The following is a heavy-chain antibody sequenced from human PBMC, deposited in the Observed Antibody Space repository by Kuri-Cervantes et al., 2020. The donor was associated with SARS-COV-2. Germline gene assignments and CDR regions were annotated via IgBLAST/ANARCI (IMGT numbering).Heavy chain of an antibody. CDR2: IYYSGST. CDR3: ARDLGANSSGWYLFAWFDP. Sequence: SETLSLTCTVSGGSISSSSYYWGWIRQPPGKGLEWIGSIYYSGSTYYNPSLKSRVTISVDTSKNQFSLKLSSVTAADTAVYYCARDLGANSSGWYLFAWFDPWGQGTLVTVSS. V-gene: IGHV4-39*07. J-gene: IGHJ5*02. D-gene: IGHD6-19*01. CDR1: GGSISSSSYY.